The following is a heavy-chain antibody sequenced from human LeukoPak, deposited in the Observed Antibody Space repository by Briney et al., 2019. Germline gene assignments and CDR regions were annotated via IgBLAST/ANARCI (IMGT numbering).Heavy chain of an antibody. J-gene: IGHJ4*02. CDR3: AREGRALDY. CDR1: GFTLSSYS. CDR2: ISSSSSTI. Sequence: GGSLRLSCAASGFTLSSYSMNWVRQAPGKGLEWVSSISSSSSTIYYADSVKGRFTISRDNAKNSLYLQMNSLRAEDTAVYYCAREGRALDYWGQGTLVTVSS. V-gene: IGHV3-48*01.